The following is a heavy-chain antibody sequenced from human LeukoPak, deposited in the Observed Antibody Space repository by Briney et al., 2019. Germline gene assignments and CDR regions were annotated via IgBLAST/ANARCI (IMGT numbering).Heavy chain of an antibody. V-gene: IGHV4-34*01. CDR2: INHSGGT. D-gene: IGHD2-15*01. Sequence: SETLSLTCAVYGGSFSGYYWSWIRQPPGKGLEWIGEINHSGGTNYNPSLKSRVTISVDTSKNQFSLKLSSVTAADTAVYYCARVLGYCSGGSCYSNWFDPWGQGTLVTVSS. CDR1: GGSFSGYY. J-gene: IGHJ5*02. CDR3: ARVLGYCSGGSCYSNWFDP.